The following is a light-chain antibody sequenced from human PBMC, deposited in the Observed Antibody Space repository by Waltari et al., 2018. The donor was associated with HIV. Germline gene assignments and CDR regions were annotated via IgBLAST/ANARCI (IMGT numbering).Light chain of an antibody. J-gene: IGKJ1*01. V-gene: IGKV3-20*01. CDR2: GAS. CDR1: QSVTSNF. CDR3: QQYGTSPWT. Sequence: EIVLSQSPGTLSLSPGARATLSCRARQSVTSNFLAWYQQKPGQAPRLLIYGASSRATGIPDSVSGSGSGTDFSLTISRLEPEDFAVYYCQQYGTSPWTFGQGTKVEIK.